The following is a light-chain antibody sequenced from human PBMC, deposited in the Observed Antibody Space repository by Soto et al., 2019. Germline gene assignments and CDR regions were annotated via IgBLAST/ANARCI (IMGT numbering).Light chain of an antibody. CDR2: AAS. Sequence: AIRMTQSPSSLSASTGDRVTITCRASQGISSYLAWYQQKPGKAPKLLIYAASTLQSGVPSRFSGSGSGTDFTLTISCLQSEDFATYYWQQYYSYPWTFGQGSKVDIK. CDR1: QGISSY. J-gene: IGKJ1*01. CDR3: QQYYSYPWT. V-gene: IGKV1-8*01.